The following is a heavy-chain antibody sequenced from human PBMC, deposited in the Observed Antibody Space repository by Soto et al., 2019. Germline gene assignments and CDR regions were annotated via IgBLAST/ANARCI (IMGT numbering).Heavy chain of an antibody. D-gene: IGHD6-13*01. J-gene: IGHJ4*02. Sequence: PGGSLRLSCAASGFTFSSYGMHWVRQAPGKGLEWVAVISYDGSNKYYADSVKGRFTISRDNSKNTLYLQMNSLRAEDTAVYYCAKDRGSSSWYANYFDYWGQGTLVTVSS. CDR1: GFTFSSYG. V-gene: IGHV3-30*18. CDR2: ISYDGSNK. CDR3: AKDRGSSSWYANYFDY.